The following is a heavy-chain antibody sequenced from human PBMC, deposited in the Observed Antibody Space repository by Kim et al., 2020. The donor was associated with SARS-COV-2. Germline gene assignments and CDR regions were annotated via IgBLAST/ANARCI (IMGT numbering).Heavy chain of an antibody. CDR1: GYTFTNYA. V-gene: IGHV1-3*04. Sequence: ASVKVSCKASGYTFTNYAIHWVRQAPGQRLEWMGWINTGNGNTKYSQKFQGRVTITRDTSASTAYMELSSLRSEDTAVCYCARDREGRDYGDDSRYYGMDVWGQGTTVTVSS. D-gene: IGHD4-17*01. CDR2: INTGNGNT. J-gene: IGHJ6*02. CDR3: ARDREGRDYGDDSRYYGMDV.